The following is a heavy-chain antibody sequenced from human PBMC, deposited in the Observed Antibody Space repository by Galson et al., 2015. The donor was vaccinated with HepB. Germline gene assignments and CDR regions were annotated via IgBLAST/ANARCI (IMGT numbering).Heavy chain of an antibody. V-gene: IGHV3-21*01. D-gene: IGHD6-19*01. Sequence: SLRLSCAASGFTVSSNYMNWVRQAPGKGLEWVSSISSSSSYIYYADSVKGRFTISRDNAKNSLYLQMNSLRAEDTAVYYCARDTGRPPAQPQWLATGDYYYYGMDVWGQGTTVTVSS. CDR3: ARDTGRPPAQPQWLATGDYYYYGMDV. CDR1: GFTVSSNY. CDR2: ISSSSSYI. J-gene: IGHJ6*02.